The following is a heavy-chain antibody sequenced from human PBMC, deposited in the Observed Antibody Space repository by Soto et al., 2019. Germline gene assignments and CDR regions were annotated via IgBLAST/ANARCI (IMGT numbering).Heavy chain of an antibody. CDR1: GGSISSSNW. CDR3: ERVQVISGAGIGWFPP. CDR2: IYHSGST. J-gene: IGHJ5*02. V-gene: IGHV4-4*02. D-gene: IGHD6-19*01. Sequence: QVQLQESGPGLVKPSGTLSLTCAVSGGSISSSNWWSWLRQPPWKGLEWIGGIYHSGSTNYSPSLKSRVTISVDKSESLFAMKLSSVSAADTAVYYCERVQVISGAGIGWFPPWGQGTPVTVSS.